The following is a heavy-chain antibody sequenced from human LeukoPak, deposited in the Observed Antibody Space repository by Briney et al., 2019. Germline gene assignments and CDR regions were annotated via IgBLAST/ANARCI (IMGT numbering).Heavy chain of an antibody. CDR2: IYSSGST. CDR1: GGSISSNSYY. CDR3: ARVLRDTGNATTFDAFDI. D-gene: IGHD5-12*01. V-gene: IGHV4-39*07. Sequence: SETLSLTSTVSGGSISSNSYYWGWIRQPPGKGLEWVGSIYSSGSTYRNPSLKSRATMSVDTSKNQFSLKLSSVTAADTAVYYCARVLRDTGNATTFDAFDIWGQGTMVTVSS. J-gene: IGHJ3*02.